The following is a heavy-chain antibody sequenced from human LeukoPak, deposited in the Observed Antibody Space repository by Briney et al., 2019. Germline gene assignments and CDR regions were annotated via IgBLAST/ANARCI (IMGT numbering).Heavy chain of an antibody. D-gene: IGHD6-13*01. V-gene: IGHV4-39*07. Sequence: SETLSLTCTVSGGSISTSTYYWGWIRQPPGKGLEWIGSIYYSGHTYYNPSLKSRVTISADTSKNQFSLNLSSVTAADTAVYYCARVTGYMTEDYFDYWGQGTLITVSS. J-gene: IGHJ4*02. CDR2: IYYSGHT. CDR1: GGSISTSTYY. CDR3: ARVTGYMTEDYFDY.